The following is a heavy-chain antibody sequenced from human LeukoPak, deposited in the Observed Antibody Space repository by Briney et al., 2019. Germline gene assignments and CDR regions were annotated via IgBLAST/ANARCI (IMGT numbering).Heavy chain of an antibody. Sequence: ASVKVSCKASGYTFTGYYVHWVRQAPGQGLEWMGWINPYSGDTNYAQKLQGRVTMTRDTSISTAYMELSSLKSDDTAVYYCARSTTPNDNEYFEHWGQGTLVTVSS. D-gene: IGHD2/OR15-2a*01. CDR1: GYTFTGYY. CDR3: ARSTTPNDNEYFEH. V-gene: IGHV1-2*02. CDR2: INPYSGDT. J-gene: IGHJ1*01.